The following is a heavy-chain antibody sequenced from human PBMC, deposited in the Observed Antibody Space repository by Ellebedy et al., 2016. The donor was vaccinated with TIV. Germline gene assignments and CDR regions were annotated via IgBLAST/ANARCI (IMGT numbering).Heavy chain of an antibody. Sequence: PGGSLRLSCAASRFTFSSYDMHWVRQGTGQGLEWVSAIGTAGDTYYPGSVKGRFTISRENAKNPLYLQMNSLRAEDTAVYYCARVRFGDTAVDYWGQGTLVTVSS. CDR2: IGTAGDT. CDR1: RFTFSSYD. V-gene: IGHV3-13*01. D-gene: IGHD2-21*02. J-gene: IGHJ4*03. CDR3: ARVRFGDTAVDY.